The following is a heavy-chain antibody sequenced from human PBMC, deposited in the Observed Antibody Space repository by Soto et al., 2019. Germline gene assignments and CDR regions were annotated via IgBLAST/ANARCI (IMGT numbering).Heavy chain of an antibody. CDR3: ARKSGRDCHSGGGCFSLDV. CDR1: GETLNSNP. CDR2: IVPLSDRT. Sequence: QVQLVQSGAEVKKPGSSLKVSCKVFGETLNSNPIGWVRQAPGQGLGLVGGIVPLSDRTNYAQELQGRVTVTADGSTRTVYMELSNLKSDDTAVYYCARKSGRDCHSGGGCFSLDVWGQGSLITVSS. D-gene: IGHD2-15*01. V-gene: IGHV1-69*01. J-gene: IGHJ4*02.